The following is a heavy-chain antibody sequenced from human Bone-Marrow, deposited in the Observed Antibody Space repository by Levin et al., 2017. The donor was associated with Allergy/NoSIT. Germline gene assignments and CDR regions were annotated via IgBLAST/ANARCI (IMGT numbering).Heavy chain of an antibody. CDR2: INPNSGVT. V-gene: IGHV1-2*06. Sequence: ASVKVSCKPSGYPFTGYWMHWVRQAPGQGLEWVGRINPNSGVTNYAQKFQGRVTMTRDTSISTAYMELSRLRSDDTAVFYCAKERGAGAWYFDYWGQGTLVTVSS. D-gene: IGHD2-15*01. CDR3: AKERGAGAWYFDY. J-gene: IGHJ4*02. CDR1: GYPFTGYW.